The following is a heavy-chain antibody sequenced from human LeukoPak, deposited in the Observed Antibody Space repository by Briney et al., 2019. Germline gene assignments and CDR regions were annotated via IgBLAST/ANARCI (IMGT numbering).Heavy chain of an antibody. J-gene: IGHJ4*02. V-gene: IGHV4-34*01. Sequence: PSETLSLTCAVYGGSFSGYYWNWIRQSPGKGLEWIGEINHSGSTSYNPSLKSRVTISVDTSRNQFSLNLNSVTAADTAVYYCARARTPTNFFDYWGQGTLVTVS. CDR2: INHSGST. CDR3: ARARTPTNFFDY. D-gene: IGHD1-14*01. CDR1: GGSFSGYY.